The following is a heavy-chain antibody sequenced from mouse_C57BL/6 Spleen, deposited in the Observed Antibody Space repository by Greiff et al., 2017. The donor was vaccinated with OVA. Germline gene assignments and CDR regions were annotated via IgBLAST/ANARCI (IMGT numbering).Heavy chain of an antibody. CDR1: GYAFSSSW. CDR3: ARSRPCYAMDY. CDR2: IYPGDGDT. V-gene: IGHV1-82*01. Sequence: QVQLQQSGPELVKPGASVKISCKASGYAFSSSWMNWVKQRPGKGLEWIGRIYPGDGDTNYNGKFKGKATLTADKSSSTAYMQLSSLTSEDSAVYFCARSRPCYAMDYWGQGTSVTVSS. J-gene: IGHJ4*01.